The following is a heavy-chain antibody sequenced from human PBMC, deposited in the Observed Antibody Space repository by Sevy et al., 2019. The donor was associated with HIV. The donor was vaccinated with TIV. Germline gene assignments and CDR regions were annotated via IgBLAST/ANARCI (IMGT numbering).Heavy chain of an antibody. V-gene: IGHV2-5*02. CDR2: IYWDDDK. Sequence: SGPTLVKPTQTLTLTCTFSGFSFTTSGVGVAWIRQSPGKAPEFIAMIYWDDDKRYNSSLQNRVTITKDPSKDQVVLTMANMGPVDTGTYFCAHRRSGGTIITEFDFWGPGTLVTVSP. D-gene: IGHD3-22*01. CDR1: GFSFTTSGVG. J-gene: IGHJ4*02. CDR3: AHRRSGGTIITEFDF.